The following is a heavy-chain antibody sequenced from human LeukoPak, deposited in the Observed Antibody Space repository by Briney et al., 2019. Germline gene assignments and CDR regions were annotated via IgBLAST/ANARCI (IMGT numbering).Heavy chain of an antibody. J-gene: IGHJ4*02. V-gene: IGHV4-4*07. CDR3: ARGWAPRGQKSCFDY. Sequence: SQTLSLTCTVTAGSIGTYYWTWIRQSAGKGLEWLGRIYASGDFNYNPFLKSRVTMPVDTSKNQFSLNLNSVTAADTAVYYCARGWAPRGQKSCFDYWGRGTLVTVSS. CDR1: AGSIGTYY. CDR2: IYASGDF. D-gene: IGHD1-26*01.